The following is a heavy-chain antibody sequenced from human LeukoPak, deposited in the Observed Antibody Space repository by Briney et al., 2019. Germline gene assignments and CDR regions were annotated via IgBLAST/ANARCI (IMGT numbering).Heavy chain of an antibody. V-gene: IGHV1-24*01. J-gene: IGHJ6*03. D-gene: IGHD3-3*01. CDR1: GYTLTELS. CDR3: ATGGSIRLRFLEWPTMDV. CDR2: FDPEDGET. Sequence: ASVKVSCKVSGYTLTELSMHWVRQAPGKGLEWMGGFDPEDGETIYAQKFQGRVTMTEDTSTDTAYMELSSLRSEDTAVYYCATGGSIRLRFLEWPTMDVWGKGTTVTVSS.